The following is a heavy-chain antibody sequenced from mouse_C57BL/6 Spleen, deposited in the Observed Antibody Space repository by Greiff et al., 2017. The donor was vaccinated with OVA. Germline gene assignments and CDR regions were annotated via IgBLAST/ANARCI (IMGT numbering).Heavy chain of an antibody. CDR1: GFTFSSYG. Sequence: EVQLVESGGDLVKPGGSLKLSCAASGFTFSSYGMSWVRQTPDKRLEWVATISSGGSYTYYPDSVKGRFTISRDNAKNTLYLQMSSLKAEDTAMYYCARPGGPTFAYWGQGTLVTVSA. CDR3: ARPGGPTFAY. J-gene: IGHJ3*01. D-gene: IGHD2-10*01. CDR2: ISSGGSYT. V-gene: IGHV5-6*01.